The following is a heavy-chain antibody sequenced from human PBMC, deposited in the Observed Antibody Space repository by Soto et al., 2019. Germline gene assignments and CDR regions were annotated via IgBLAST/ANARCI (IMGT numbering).Heavy chain of an antibody. CDR3: ARDKRDPPTAFDI. CDR2: ISSSSSYI. J-gene: IGHJ3*02. V-gene: IGHV3-21*01. CDR1: GFTFSSSS. Sequence: PXVSLRLSCAASGFTFSSSSMNWVRQAPGKGLEWVSSISSSSSYIYYADSVKGRFTISRDNAKNSLYLQMNSLRAEDTAVYYCARDKRDPPTAFDIWGQGTMVTVSS.